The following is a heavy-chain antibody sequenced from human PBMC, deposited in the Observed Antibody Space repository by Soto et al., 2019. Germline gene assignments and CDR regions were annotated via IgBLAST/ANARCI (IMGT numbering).Heavy chain of an antibody. V-gene: IGHV6-1*01. Sequence: SQTLSLTCAISGDSVSSNSAAWNWIRQSPSRGLEWLGRTYYRSKWYNDYAVSVKSRITINPDTSKNQFSLQLNSVTPEDTAVYYCARDGDSYGYYYYYYGMDVWGQGTTVTVSS. CDR3: ARDGDSYGYYYYYYGMDV. D-gene: IGHD5-18*01. CDR1: GDSVSSNSAA. CDR2: TYYRSKWYN. J-gene: IGHJ6*02.